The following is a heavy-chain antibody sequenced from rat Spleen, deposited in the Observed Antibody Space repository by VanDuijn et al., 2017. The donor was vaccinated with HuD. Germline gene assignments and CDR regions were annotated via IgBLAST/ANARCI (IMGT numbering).Heavy chain of an antibody. CDR1: GFTFSDYY. CDR2: VSYDGSRT. Sequence: EVHLVESDGGLVQPGRSLKLSCAASGFTFSDYYMAWVRQAPTTGLEWVATVSYDGSRTYYRDSVKGRFTISRDNARSTLYLQMESLRSEETATYYCAKVTYYGYYYFDYWGQGVMVTVSS. V-gene: IGHV5-29*01. D-gene: IGHD1-9*01. J-gene: IGHJ2*01. CDR3: AKVTYYGYYYFDY.